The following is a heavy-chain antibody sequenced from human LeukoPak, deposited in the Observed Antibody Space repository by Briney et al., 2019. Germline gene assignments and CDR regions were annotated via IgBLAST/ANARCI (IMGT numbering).Heavy chain of an antibody. CDR1: GFSLSSYA. Sequence: GGSLRLSCAASGFSLSSYAMSWVRQALGKGLEWVSAISSTDAGTYHADSVRGRFTIFRDNSKNTLYLQMNSLRAEDTAVYYCASRPNTYYYDSSGYFWFDPWGQGTLVTVSS. D-gene: IGHD3-22*01. J-gene: IGHJ5*02. CDR2: ISSTDAGT. CDR3: ASRPNTYYYDSSGYFWFDP. V-gene: IGHV3-23*01.